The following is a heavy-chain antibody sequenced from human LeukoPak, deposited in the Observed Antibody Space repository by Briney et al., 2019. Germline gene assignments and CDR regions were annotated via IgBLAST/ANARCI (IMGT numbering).Heavy chain of an antibody. CDR3: ARDPYSGTYGDTYYYYMDV. Sequence: GGSLRLSCAASGFTFSSYSMNWVRQAPGKGLEWVSSISSSSSYIYYADSVKGRFTISRDNSKNTLYLQMNSLRAEDTAVYYCARDPYSGTYGDTYYYYMDVWGKGTTVTISS. D-gene: IGHD1-26*01. V-gene: IGHV3-21*01. CDR1: GFTFSSYS. J-gene: IGHJ6*03. CDR2: ISSSSSYI.